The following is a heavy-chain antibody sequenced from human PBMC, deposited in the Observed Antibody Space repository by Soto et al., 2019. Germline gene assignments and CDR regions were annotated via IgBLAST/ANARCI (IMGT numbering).Heavy chain of an antibody. V-gene: IGHV3-33*01. Sequence: QVQLVESGGGVVQPGRSLRLSCAASGFTFSSYGMHWVRQAPGKGLEWVAVIWYDGSNKYYADSVKGRFTISRDNSKNTLYMQMNSLSAEDTAVYYCARDRDSSSLYGYFQHWGKGTLVTGSS. CDR1: GFTFSSYG. D-gene: IGHD6-13*01. CDR3: ARDRDSSSLYGYFQH. J-gene: IGHJ1*01. CDR2: IWYDGSNK.